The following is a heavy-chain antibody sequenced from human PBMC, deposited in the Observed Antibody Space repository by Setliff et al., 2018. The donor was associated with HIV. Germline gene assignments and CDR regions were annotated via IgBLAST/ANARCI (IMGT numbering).Heavy chain of an antibody. CDR2: IHLSDT. D-gene: IGHD6-19*01. J-gene: IGHJ4*02. CDR3: ARSSMAGFDY. V-gene: IGHV4-39*07. Sequence: SLTCSVSGGSMRSNIYYWGWIRLSPTKGLEWIGSIHLSDTYYNPSLKSRVTISVDTSKDQFSLKLTSLTAADTAVYYCARSSMAGFDYWGRGKLVTVSS. CDR1: GGSMRSNIYY.